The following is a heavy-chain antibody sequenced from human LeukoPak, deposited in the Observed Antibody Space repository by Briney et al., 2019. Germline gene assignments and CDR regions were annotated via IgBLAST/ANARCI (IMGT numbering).Heavy chain of an antibody. J-gene: IGHJ5*02. D-gene: IGHD6-19*01. CDR2: INPNSGGT. CDR3: ARWAVAGTSWFDP. CDR1: GYTFTGYY. V-gene: IGHV1-2*02. Sequence: ASVKVSCKASGYTFTGYYMHWVRQAPGQGLERMGWINPNSGGTNYAQKFQGRVTMTRDTSISTAYMELSRLRPDDTAVYYCARWAVAGTSWFDPWGQGTLVTVSS.